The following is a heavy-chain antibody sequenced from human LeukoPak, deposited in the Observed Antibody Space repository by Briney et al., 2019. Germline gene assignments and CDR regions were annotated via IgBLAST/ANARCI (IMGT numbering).Heavy chain of an antibody. CDR2: VSPDGSVE. CDR1: GFTFSSFP. CDR3: ARASITSTYYHYYMDV. V-gene: IGHV3-30*01. Sequence: GGSLRLSCAASGFTFSSFPMHWVRQAPGKGLEWVVVVSPDGSVENYADSVKGRFTISSDNSKNTVYLQMNSLRTEDTAVYYCARASITSTYYHYYMDVWGKGTTVTVSS. D-gene: IGHD3-10*01. J-gene: IGHJ6*03.